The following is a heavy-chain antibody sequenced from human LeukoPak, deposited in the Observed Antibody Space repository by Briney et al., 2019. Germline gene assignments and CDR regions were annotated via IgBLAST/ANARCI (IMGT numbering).Heavy chain of an antibody. D-gene: IGHD3-22*01. J-gene: IGHJ4*02. CDR2: ISSSSSYI. CDR3: ARGGITMIVY. Sequence: GGSLRLSCAASEFTFSSYSMNWVRQAPGKGLEWASSISSSSSYIYYADSVKGRFTISRDNAKNSLYLQMNSLRAEDTAVYYCARGGITMIVYWGQGTLVTVSS. CDR1: EFTFSSYS. V-gene: IGHV3-21*01.